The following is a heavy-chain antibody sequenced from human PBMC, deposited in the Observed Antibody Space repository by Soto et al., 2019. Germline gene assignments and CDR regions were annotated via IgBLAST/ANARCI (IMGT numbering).Heavy chain of an antibody. D-gene: IGHD3-22*01. V-gene: IGHV3-33*01. CDR3: ARGVVITTFPYYYGMDV. CDR2: IWYDGSNK. Sequence: HPGGSLRLSCAASGFTFSSYGMHWVRQAPGKGLEWVAVIWYDGSNKYYADSVKGRFTISRDNSKNTLYLQMNSLRAEDTAVYYCARGVVITTFPYYYGMDVWGQGTTVTVSS. CDR1: GFTFSSYG. J-gene: IGHJ6*02.